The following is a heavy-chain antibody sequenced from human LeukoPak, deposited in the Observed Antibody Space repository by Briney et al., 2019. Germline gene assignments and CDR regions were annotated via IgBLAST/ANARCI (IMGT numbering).Heavy chain of an antibody. CDR3: AELGITMIGGV. CDR1: DFPFSSYE. D-gene: IGHD3-10*02. Sequence: GGSLRLSCAASDFPFSSYETNWVRQAPGKGLEWISHISGSAGSIYYSDSVRGRFTISRDNAKNSLYLQMNSLRAEDTAVYYCAELGITMIGGVWGKGTTVTISS. CDR2: ISGSAGSI. J-gene: IGHJ6*04. V-gene: IGHV3-48*03.